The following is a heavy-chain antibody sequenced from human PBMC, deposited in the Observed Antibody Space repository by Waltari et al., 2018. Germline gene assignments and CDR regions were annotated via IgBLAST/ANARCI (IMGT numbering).Heavy chain of an antibody. CDR3: ANHIHFGWRSFSFFDY. J-gene: IGHJ4*02. D-gene: IGHD3-10*01. CDR2: LNYDGSST. V-gene: IGHV3-74*01. CDR1: GFAFTGPW. Sequence: EVQLGESGGGLVQPGGSMRRSWAGYGFAFTGPWMHWVRQGPGKWLEWVSRLNYDGSSTYYADFVKSRFTVSRDNSKNTLKSQMNSLRAEDTAIYYCANHIHFGWRSFSFFDYWGQGTMVTVSS.